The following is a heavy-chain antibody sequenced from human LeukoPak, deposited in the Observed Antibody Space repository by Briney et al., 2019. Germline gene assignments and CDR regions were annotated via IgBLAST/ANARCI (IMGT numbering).Heavy chain of an antibody. CDR1: GFTFSDYY. CDR2: ISSSGKTT. J-gene: IGHJ4*02. D-gene: IGHD3-10*01. Sequence: GGSLRLSCAASGFTFSDYYMSWIRQAPGKGLEWVSYISSSGKTTYYADSVKGRFTISRDNAKNSLYLQMNSLRGEDTAVYYCARDTDFGFDYWGQGTLVTVSS. CDR3: ARDTDFGFDY. V-gene: IGHV3-11*04.